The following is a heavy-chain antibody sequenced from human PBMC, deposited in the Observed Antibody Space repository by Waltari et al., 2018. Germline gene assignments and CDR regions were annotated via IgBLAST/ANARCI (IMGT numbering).Heavy chain of an antibody. CDR3: ARDTGIHYNYYGVDV. D-gene: IGHD2-2*02. Sequence: QVQLVESGGGVVQPGTSLRLSCAASGFIFSDYGMHWVRQAPGKGLDWVAIIWYDGSNKYYADSVKGRVTISRDNSKNTLYLQLNSLRAEDTAVYYRARDTGIHYNYYGVDVWGQGTTVTVSS. V-gene: IGHV3-33*01. CDR2: IWYDGSNK. J-gene: IGHJ6*02. CDR1: GFIFSDYG.